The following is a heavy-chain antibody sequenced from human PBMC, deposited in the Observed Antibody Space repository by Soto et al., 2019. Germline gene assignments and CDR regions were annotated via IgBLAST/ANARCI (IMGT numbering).Heavy chain of an antibody. J-gene: IGHJ4*02. CDR1: GGTFSSYA. CDR2: IIPIFGTA. V-gene: IGHV1-69*13. D-gene: IGHD1-1*01. Sequence: ASVKVSCKASGGTFSSYAISWVRQAPGQGLEWMGGIIPIFGTANYAQKFQGRVTITADESTSTAYMELSSLRSEDTAVYYCARDGSNDVGFDYWGQGTLVTVSS. CDR3: ARDGSNDVGFDY.